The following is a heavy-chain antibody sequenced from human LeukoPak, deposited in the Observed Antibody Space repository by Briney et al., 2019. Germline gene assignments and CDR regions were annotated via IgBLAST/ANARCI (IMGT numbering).Heavy chain of an antibody. CDR2: IHSGDTT. CDR3: ARGLGAWFYYYYGMDV. V-gene: IGHV3-53*01. CDR1: GFSVSNNY. D-gene: IGHD3-16*01. Sequence: GGSLRLSCAASGFSVSNNYMTWVRQAPGKGLEWVAVIHSGDTTCYADSVGGRFTISRDNSENALHLQMSRLRADDSAVYYCARGLGAWFYYYYGMDVWGQGTTVTVSS. J-gene: IGHJ6*02.